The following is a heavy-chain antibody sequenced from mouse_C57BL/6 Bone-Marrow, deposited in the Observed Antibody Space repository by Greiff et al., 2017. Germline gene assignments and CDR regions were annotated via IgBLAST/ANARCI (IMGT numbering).Heavy chain of an antibody. V-gene: IGHV5-17*01. J-gene: IGHJ4*01. CDR3: ARITTVVAKDYAMDY. CDR2: ISSGSSTI. CDR1: GFTFSDYG. Sequence: DVQLVESGGGLVKPGGSLKLSCAASGFTFSDYGMHWVRQAPEKGLEWVAYISSGSSTIYYADTVKGRFTISRDNAKNTLFLQMTSLRSEDTAMDYCARITTVVAKDYAMDYWGQGTSVTVSS. D-gene: IGHD1-1*01.